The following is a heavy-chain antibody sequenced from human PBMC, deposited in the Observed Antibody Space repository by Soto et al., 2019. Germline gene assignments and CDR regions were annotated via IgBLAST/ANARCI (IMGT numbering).Heavy chain of an antibody. CDR1: GDSISDYY. D-gene: IGHD2-8*01. J-gene: IGHJ4*02. Sequence: SETLSLTCTVSGDSISDYYWNWIRQPPGKGLEWIGYVYYIGSPNYNPSLKSRVTMSVDTSKNQFSLKLGSVTAADTAVYYCGRTPRSMMLYAISQRGPGTLGTVSP. CDR2: VYYIGSP. V-gene: IGHV4-59*01. CDR3: GRTPRSMMLYAISQ.